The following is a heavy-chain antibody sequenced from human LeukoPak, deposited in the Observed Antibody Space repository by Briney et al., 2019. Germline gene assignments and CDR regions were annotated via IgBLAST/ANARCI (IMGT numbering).Heavy chain of an antibody. V-gene: IGHV1-2*06. Sequence: ASVKVSCQTSGYTFIDYEMDWVRQPPGRGLEWMGRINPNSGGTNYAQKFQGRVTMTRDTSISTVYMELAGLTSDDTAVYYCARDRMGSYEWWGQGTLVTVSS. CDR3: ARDRMGSYEW. D-gene: IGHD1-26*01. CDR1: GYTFIDYE. J-gene: IGHJ4*02. CDR2: INPNSGGT.